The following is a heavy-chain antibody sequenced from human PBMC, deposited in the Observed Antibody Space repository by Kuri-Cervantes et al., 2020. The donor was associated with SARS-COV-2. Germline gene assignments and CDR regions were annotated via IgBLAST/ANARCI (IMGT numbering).Heavy chain of an antibody. CDR1: GYIFTAYY. J-gene: IGHJ4*02. CDR2: INPKSGAT. Sequence: ASVKVSCKTSGYIFTAYYIHWVRQAPGQGLEWMGWINPKSGATSHAQNFQGRVSTTTDTSSSTAYMELSRLRSDDTAVYFCARGFCRSTSCYNLDQWGQGTLVTVSS. CDR3: ARGFCRSTSCYNLDQ. V-gene: IGHV1-2*02. D-gene: IGHD2-2*01.